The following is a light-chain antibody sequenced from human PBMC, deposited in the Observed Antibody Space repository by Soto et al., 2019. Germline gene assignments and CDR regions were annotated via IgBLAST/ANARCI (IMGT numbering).Light chain of an antibody. CDR3: QQYLTYST. V-gene: IGKV1-5*01. CDR1: QSLSNW. J-gene: IGKJ1*01. Sequence: DIQMTQSPSTLSASLGGRVTITCRASQSLSNWLAWYQQESGKAPKLLIYDASTLVRGVPPRFSGSGSGTEYTLTISSLQPDDRATYYCQQYLTYSTFGQGTKVDIK. CDR2: DAS.